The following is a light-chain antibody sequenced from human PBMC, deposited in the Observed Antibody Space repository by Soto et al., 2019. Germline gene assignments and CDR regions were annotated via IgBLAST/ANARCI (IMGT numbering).Light chain of an antibody. J-gene: IGLJ2*01. CDR2: EDN. Sequence: NFILTQPHSVSESPGKTVTISCTRSSGSIASNYVQWYQLRPGSAPTPLIYEDNQRPSGVPGRFSGSIDSSSNSASLTISGLKTEDEADYYCQSYDGGNQVFGGGTKLTVL. CDR1: SGSIASNY. V-gene: IGLV6-57*04. CDR3: QSYDGGNQV.